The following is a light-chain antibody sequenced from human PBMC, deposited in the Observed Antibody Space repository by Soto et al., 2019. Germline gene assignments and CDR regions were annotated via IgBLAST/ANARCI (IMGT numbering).Light chain of an antibody. V-gene: IGKV3-15*01. CDR2: GAS. Sequence: EIVMTQSPATLSVSPGERATLSCRASQSVTSNSAWYQQKPGQAPRLLIYGASTRATGIPARFSGSGSGTEFTLTISSLQSEDFAVYYCQQGETFGQGTKVEIK. CDR3: QQGET. CDR1: QSVTSN. J-gene: IGKJ1*01.